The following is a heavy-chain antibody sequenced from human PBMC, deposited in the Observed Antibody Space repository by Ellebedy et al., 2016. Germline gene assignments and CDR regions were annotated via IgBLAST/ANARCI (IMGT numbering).Heavy chain of an antibody. CDR2: IYSNGET. CDR3: ARIWFGDVHY. CDR1: GLTVSDSY. Sequence: GESLKISXAVSGLTVSDSYLSWVRQAPGKGLEWVSMIYSNGETFYADSVRGRFTISRDTSKNMLYLQMSSLGAKDTAVYYCARIWFGDVHYWGRGSLITVSS. D-gene: IGHD3-10*01. V-gene: IGHV3-66*01. J-gene: IGHJ4*02.